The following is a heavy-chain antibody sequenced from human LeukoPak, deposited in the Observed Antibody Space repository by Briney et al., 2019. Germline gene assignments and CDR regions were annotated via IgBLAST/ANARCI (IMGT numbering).Heavy chain of an antibody. V-gene: IGHV3-23*01. J-gene: IGHJ6*03. CDR3: ATLGGKYYYYYMDV. CDR1: GSTFSSYA. CDR2: ISGSGGST. D-gene: IGHD3-16*01. Sequence: GGSLRLSCAASGSTFSSYAMSWVRQAPGKGLEWVSAISGSGGSTYYADSVKGRFTISRDNSKNTLYLQMNSLRAEDTAVYYCATLGGKYYYYYMDVWGKGTTVTISS.